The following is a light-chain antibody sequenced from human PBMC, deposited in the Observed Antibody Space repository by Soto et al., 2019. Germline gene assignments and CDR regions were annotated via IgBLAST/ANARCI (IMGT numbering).Light chain of an antibody. J-gene: IGKJ1*01. CDR1: QDIGSH. CDR3: QQYYSYPPT. V-gene: IGKV1D-16*01. Sequence: DIQMTQSPSSLSASVGDRVTITCRASQDIGSHLAWYQQKPEKAPKSLIYFASTLQSGVPSRFSGSGSGTDFTLTISCLQSEDFATYYCQQYYSYPPTFGQGTKVDIK. CDR2: FAS.